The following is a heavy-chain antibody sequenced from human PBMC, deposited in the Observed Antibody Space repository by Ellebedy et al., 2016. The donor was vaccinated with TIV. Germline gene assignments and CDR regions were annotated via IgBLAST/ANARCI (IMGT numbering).Heavy chain of an antibody. D-gene: IGHD4-17*01. CDR3: ARRAGYGDYGGQVNHWFDP. Sequence: GESLKISCAASGFNFRSYWMTWVRQAPGKGLEWVAKIRQEGDEIYYVESVKGRFTISRDNAKHLLFLQMNSLIVEDTAVYYCARRAGYGDYGGQVNHWFDPWGQGTLGTVSS. CDR1: GFNFRSYW. CDR2: IRQEGDEI. V-gene: IGHV3-7*01. J-gene: IGHJ5*02.